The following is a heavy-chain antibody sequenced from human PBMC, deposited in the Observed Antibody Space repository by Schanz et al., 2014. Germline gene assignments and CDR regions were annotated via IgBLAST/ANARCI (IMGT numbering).Heavy chain of an antibody. J-gene: IGHJ4*02. CDR1: GFNFEDYT. CDR2: FSWQGDDT. Sequence: EVKLVESGGAVVRPGGSLRLSCAASGFNFEDYTIHWVRQRLGKGLEWVGRFSWQGDDTDYADSVKDRFTISRDNSKSSLYLHMHSLRPEDTAFYFCTKDSGLTYFDSWGQGTLVTVSS. V-gene: IGHV3-43*01. CDR3: TKDSGLTYFDS.